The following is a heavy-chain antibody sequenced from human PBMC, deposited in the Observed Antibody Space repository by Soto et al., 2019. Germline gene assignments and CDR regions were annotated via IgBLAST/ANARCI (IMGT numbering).Heavy chain of an antibody. J-gene: IGHJ3*02. D-gene: IGHD2-15*01. Sequence: QLQLQESGPGLVKPSETLSLTCTVSGGSISSSSYYWGWIRQPPGKGLEWIGSIYYSGSTYYNPSLKSRVTISVDTSKNQFSLKLSSVTAADTAVYYCARHGGDIVVVVAATPYSFDIWGQGTMVTVSS. CDR1: GGSISSSSYY. CDR2: IYYSGST. CDR3: ARHGGDIVVVVAATPYSFDI. V-gene: IGHV4-39*01.